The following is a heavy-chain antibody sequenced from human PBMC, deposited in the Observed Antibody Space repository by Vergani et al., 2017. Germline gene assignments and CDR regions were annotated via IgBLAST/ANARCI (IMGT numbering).Heavy chain of an antibody. CDR1: GGPTSSGDYY. J-gene: IGHJ6*02. Sequence: QVQLQESGPGLVKPSQTLFLTCTVSGGPTSSGDYYWSWTRQPPGKGLGWIGSIYYSGSTSYNPSLKSRVTISVNTSKNQFSLKLSSVTAADTAVYYCARDGGTAMTPGNYYYGMDVWGQGTTVTVSS. CDR2: IYYSGST. D-gene: IGHD5-18*01. V-gene: IGHV4-30-4*08. CDR3: ARDGGTAMTPGNYYYGMDV.